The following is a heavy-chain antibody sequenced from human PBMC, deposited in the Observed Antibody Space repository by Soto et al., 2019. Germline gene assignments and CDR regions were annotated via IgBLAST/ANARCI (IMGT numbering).Heavy chain of an antibody. CDR2: INHSGST. J-gene: IGHJ3*02. CDR3: ARRDDYVWGSYRDAFDI. CDR1: GGSFSGYY. V-gene: IGHV4-34*01. Sequence: SETLSLTCAVYGGSFSGYYWSWIRQPPGKGLEWIGEINHSGSTNYNPSLKSRVTISVDTSKNQFSLKLSSVTAADTAVYYCARRDDYVWGSYRDAFDIWGQGTMVTVSS. D-gene: IGHD3-16*02.